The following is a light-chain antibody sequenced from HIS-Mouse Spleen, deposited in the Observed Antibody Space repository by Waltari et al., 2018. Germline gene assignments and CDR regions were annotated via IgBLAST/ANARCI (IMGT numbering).Light chain of an antibody. CDR1: SSDVGGYNY. CDR2: DVS. CDR3: SSYTSSSTYV. Sequence: QSALPQPASVSGSPGQSLTISCTGTSSDVGGYNYVSWYQQHPAKAPKLIIYDVSNRPSGVSNRFSGSKSGNTASLTISGLQAEDEADYYCSSYTSSSTYVFGTGTKVTVL. V-gene: IGLV2-14*03. J-gene: IGLJ1*01.